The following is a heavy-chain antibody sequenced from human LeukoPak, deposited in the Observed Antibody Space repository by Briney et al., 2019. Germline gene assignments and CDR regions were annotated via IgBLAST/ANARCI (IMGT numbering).Heavy chain of an antibody. J-gene: IGHJ4*02. CDR1: GYTFTIYG. Sequence: ASVKVSSKASGYTFTIYGISWVRPAPGQGLERMGWISAYNGNTNYAQKLQGRVTMTTDTSTSTAYMELRSLRSDDTAVYYCARKGGTGYFDYGGQGTPVTVSS. D-gene: IGHD2-15*01. CDR3: ARKGGTGYFDY. CDR2: ISAYNGNT. V-gene: IGHV1-18*01.